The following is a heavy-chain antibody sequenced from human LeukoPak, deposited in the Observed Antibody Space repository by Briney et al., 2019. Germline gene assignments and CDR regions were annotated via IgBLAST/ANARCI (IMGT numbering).Heavy chain of an antibody. CDR3: ASVTNLDV. D-gene: IGHD1-1*01. CDR2: IEPDGRQK. V-gene: IGHV3-7*01. Sequence: PGRTLRLSCVASGFTFSDDWMSSGREGPGKGLEWVATIEPDGRQKYYVDSVRGRFTISRDNPQKSLYLQMNSLRAEDTAVYYCASVTNLDVWGRGTTVIVSS. J-gene: IGHJ6*02. CDR1: GFTFSDDW.